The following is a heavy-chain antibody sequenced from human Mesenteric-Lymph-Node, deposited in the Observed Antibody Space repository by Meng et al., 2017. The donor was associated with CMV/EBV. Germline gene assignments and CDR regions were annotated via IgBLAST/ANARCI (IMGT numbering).Heavy chain of an antibody. CDR2: IKEDGSES. CDR3: AKDGVWDFGPGGAFDI. D-gene: IGHD3-3*01. Sequence: GESLKISCAASGFTFTSYWMSWVRQAPGKGLEWVANIKEDGSESYYVDSVKGRFTISRDNAKNSLFLQMNSLRTDDTALYYCAKDGVWDFGPGGAFDIWGQGTKVTVSS. CDR1: GFTFTSYW. J-gene: IGHJ3*02. V-gene: IGHV3-7*03.